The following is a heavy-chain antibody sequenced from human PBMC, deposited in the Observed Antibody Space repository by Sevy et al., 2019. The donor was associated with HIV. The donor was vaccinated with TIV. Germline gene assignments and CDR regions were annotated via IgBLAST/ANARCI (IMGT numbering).Heavy chain of an antibody. V-gene: IGHV4-34*01. J-gene: IGHJ4*02. CDR1: GGSFSGYF. Sequence: SETLSLTCAVSGGSFSGYFWNWIRQSPGKGLEWIGEINPTGSLKYTPSLKSRVTISVDASKSQLSLHLRSVTASDTAVYYCARGRQAYVVVVPSTVPFDYWGRGTLVTVSS. D-gene: IGHD2-2*01. CDR3: ARGRQAYVVVVPSTVPFDY. CDR2: INPTGSL.